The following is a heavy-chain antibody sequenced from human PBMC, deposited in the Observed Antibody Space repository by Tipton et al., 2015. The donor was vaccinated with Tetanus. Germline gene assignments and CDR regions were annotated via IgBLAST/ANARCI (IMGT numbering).Heavy chain of an antibody. V-gene: IGHV1-8*01. D-gene: IGHD6-19*01. J-gene: IGHJ6*02. CDR1: GYTFTSYD. CDR2: MNPNSGNT. CDR3: AREVYSSGWYDYYYYYGMDV. Sequence: QSGPEVKKPGASVKVSCKASGYTFTSYDINWVRQATGQGLEWMGWMNPNSGNTGYAQKFQGRVTMTRNTSISTAYVELSSLRSDDTAVYYCAREVYSSGWYDYYYYYGMDVWGQGTTVTVSS.